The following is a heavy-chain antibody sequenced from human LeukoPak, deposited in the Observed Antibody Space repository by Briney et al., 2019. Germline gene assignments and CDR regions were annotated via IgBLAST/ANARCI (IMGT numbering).Heavy chain of an antibody. CDR1: GFTFGDYV. J-gene: IGHJ4*02. Sequence: GGSLRLSCTASGFTFGDYVMSWVRQAPGKGLEWVGFIRSKAYGGTTEYAASVKGRFTITRDDSKSIAYLQMNSLKTEDTAVYYCTREGLRLLWFGESDYWGQGTLVTVSS. CDR3: TREGLRLLWFGESDY. CDR2: IRSKAYGGTT. D-gene: IGHD3-10*01. V-gene: IGHV3-49*04.